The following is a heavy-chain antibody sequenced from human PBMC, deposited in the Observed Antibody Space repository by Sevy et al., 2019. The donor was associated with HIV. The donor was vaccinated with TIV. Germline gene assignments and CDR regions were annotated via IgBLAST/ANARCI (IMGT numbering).Heavy chain of an antibody. CDR1: GFNFNIYS. J-gene: IGHJ4*02. CDR3: AREGCTRPHDY. Sequence: GGSLRLSCAVSGFNFNIYSMSWVRQAPGKGLEWVSTLSFGCGKINYADSVKGRFIISRDDSKNTRYLQMNSLRAEDTAVYFCAREGCTRPHDYWGQGTLVTGSS. V-gene: IGHV3-23*01. CDR2: LSFGCGKI. D-gene: IGHD2-8*01.